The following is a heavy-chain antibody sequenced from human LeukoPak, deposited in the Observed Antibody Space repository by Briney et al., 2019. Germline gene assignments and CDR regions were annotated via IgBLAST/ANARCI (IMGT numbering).Heavy chain of an antibody. J-gene: IGHJ4*02. CDR2: ISGSGGST. Sequence: GGSLRLSCAASGFTFSSYAMSWVRQAPGKGLEWVSAISGSGGSTYYADSVKGRFTISRDNSKNTLYLQMNGLRAEDTAVYYCAKDSNPYSGYDLLFDYWGQGTLVTVSS. V-gene: IGHV3-23*01. CDR1: GFTFSSYA. D-gene: IGHD5-12*01. CDR3: AKDSNPYSGYDLLFDY.